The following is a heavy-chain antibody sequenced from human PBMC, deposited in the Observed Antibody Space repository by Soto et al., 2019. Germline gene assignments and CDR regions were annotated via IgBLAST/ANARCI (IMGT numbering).Heavy chain of an antibody. J-gene: IGHJ6*02. CDR2: IYSGGNS. Sequence: HPGGSLRLSCAASGFIVSSNYMSWVRQAPGKGLEWVSTIYSGGNSYYGDSVKGRFTISRDISKNTLYLQMNSLRAEDTAVYFCTRKRFGMDVWGQGTTVTVSS. V-gene: IGHV3-53*01. CDR1: GFIVSSNY. CDR3: TRKRFGMDV.